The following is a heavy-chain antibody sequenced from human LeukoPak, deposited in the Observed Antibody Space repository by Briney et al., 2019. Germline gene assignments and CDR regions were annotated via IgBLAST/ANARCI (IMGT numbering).Heavy chain of an antibody. CDR3: ARVDYYGSGSYYGWFDP. V-gene: IGHV1-2*02. Sequence: ASVKVSCKASGYTFTGYYMHWVRQAPGQGLEWMGWINPNSGGTNYAQKFQGRVTMTRDKSISTAYMELSRLRSDDTAVYYCARVDYYGSGSYYGWFDPWGQGTPVTVSS. CDR1: GYTFTGYY. CDR2: INPNSGGT. J-gene: IGHJ5*02. D-gene: IGHD3-10*01.